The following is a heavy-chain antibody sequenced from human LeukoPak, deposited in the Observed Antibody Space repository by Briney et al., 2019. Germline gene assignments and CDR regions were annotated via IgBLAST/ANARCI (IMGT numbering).Heavy chain of an antibody. CDR3: ARMTTKVYYYMDV. D-gene: IGHD4-11*01. Sequence: SETLSLTCTVSGCSISSSSYYWGWIRQPPGQGLEWIGYIYSSGSTKYNPSGESRVTILVDTSKNPLSMKLSSVTAADTAVYYCARMTTKVYYYMDVWGKGTTVAVSS. CDR2: IYSSGST. V-gene: IGHV4-61*05. J-gene: IGHJ6*03. CDR1: GCSISSSSYY.